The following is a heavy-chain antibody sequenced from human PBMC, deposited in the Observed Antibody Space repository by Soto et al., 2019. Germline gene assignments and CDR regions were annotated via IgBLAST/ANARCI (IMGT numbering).Heavy chain of an antibody. J-gene: IGHJ6*02. CDR1: GFTFNNYA. D-gene: IGHD5-12*01. CDR3: ARDNSGDDHNAYYYHGMDV. V-gene: IGHV3-64*01. CDR2: ISSNGGST. Sequence: EVQLVESGGGLVQPGGSLRLSCAASGFTFNNYAMHWVRQAPGKGLEYVSGISSNGGSTYHANFVKGRFTISRDNSKNTLDLQMGSLRAEDRAVYYCARDNSGDDHNAYYYHGMDVWGQGTTVTVSS.